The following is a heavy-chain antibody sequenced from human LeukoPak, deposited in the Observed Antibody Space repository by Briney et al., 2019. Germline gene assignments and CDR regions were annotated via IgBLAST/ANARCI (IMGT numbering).Heavy chain of an antibody. CDR2: ISDDSTAI. J-gene: IGHJ4*02. D-gene: IGHD2-8*02. CDR3: ASGMTGGGAY. Sequence: GGSLRLSCAASGFSFSTHSMNWVRQAPGKGLEWVAYISDDSTAIDYADSVKGRFTISRDSAKNSLYLQMNSLRDEDTAVYYCASGMTGGGAYWGQGTRVAVSS. CDR1: GFSFSTHS. V-gene: IGHV3-48*02.